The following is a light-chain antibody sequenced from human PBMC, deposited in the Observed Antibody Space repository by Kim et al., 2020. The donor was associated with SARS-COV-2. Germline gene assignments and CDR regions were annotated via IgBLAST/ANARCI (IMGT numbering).Light chain of an antibody. Sequence: SYELTQPPSVSVSLGQMARITCSGEALPKKYAYWYQQKPGQFPVLVIYKDSERPSGIPERFSGSSSGTIVTLTISGVQAEDEADYYCLSADSRGTWVFGGGTQLTVL. V-gene: IGLV3-16*01. CDR2: KDS. CDR3: LSADSRGTWV. CDR1: ALPKKY. J-gene: IGLJ3*02.